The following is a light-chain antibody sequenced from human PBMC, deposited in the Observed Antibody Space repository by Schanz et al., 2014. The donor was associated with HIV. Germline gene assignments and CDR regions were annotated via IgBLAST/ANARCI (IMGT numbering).Light chain of an antibody. Sequence: EIVLTQSPGTLTLSPGERATLSCRASQSVSSTYLSWYQQKPGQAPRLLIFGVSSRAMGIPDRFSGGGTGTDFTLTISRLEPEDSAVYYCQQHGTSPWTFGQGTKV. V-gene: IGKV3-20*01. CDR2: GVS. CDR3: QQHGTSPWT. J-gene: IGKJ1*01. CDR1: QSVSSTY.